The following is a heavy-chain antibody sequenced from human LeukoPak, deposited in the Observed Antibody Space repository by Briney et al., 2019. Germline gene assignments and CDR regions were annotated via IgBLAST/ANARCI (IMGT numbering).Heavy chain of an antibody. V-gene: IGHV3-21*04. J-gene: IGHJ4*02. CDR2: ISSTSSYI. D-gene: IGHD3-22*01. CDR3: ARYYYDSSGYPYYFDY. Sequence: PGGSLRLSCAASGFTFSSYAMSWVRQAPGKGLEWVASISSTSSYIYYADSVKGRFIISRDNAKNSLYLQMNSLRAEDTAVYYCARYYYDSSGYPYYFDYWGQGTLVTVSS. CDR1: GFTFSSYA.